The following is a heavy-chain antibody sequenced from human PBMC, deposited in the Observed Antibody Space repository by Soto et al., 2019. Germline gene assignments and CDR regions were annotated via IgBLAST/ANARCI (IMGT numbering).Heavy chain of an antibody. Sequence: PGGSLRLSCAASGFTFSSYGMHWVRQAPGKGLEWVAVISYDGSNKYYADSVKGRFTISRDNSKNTLYLQMNSLRAEDTAVYYCAKDIATVIPPSVRYYFDYWGQGTLVTVSS. CDR2: ISYDGSNK. D-gene: IGHD4-17*01. J-gene: IGHJ4*02. CDR3: AKDIATVIPPSVRYYFDY. CDR1: GFTFSSYG. V-gene: IGHV3-30*18.